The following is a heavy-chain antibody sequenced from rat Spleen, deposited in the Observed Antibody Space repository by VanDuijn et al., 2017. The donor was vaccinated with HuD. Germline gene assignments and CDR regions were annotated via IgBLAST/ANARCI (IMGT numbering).Heavy chain of an antibody. V-gene: IGHV2S61*01. CDR3: ARSDYASPYYFDY. CDR2: IWGNGNA. Sequence: QVLLQESGPGLVQPSQTLSLTCTVSGFSLSNYGVFWVRQPPGKGLEWMGVIWGNGNANYNSVLKSRLSISRDTSKSQVFLKMNNLQTEDTAMYFCARSDYASPYYFDYWGQGVMVTVSS. D-gene: IGHD1-12*01. J-gene: IGHJ2*01. CDR1: GFSLSNYG.